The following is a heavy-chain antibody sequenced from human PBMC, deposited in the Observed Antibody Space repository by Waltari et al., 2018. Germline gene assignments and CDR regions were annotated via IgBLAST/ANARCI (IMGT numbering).Heavy chain of an antibody. Sequence: QLQLQESGPGLVKPSETLSLTCTVSGGSISSSSYYWGWIRQPPGKGLEWIGSIYYSGSTYYNPSLKSRVTISVDTSKNQFSLKLSSVTAADTAVYYCARQTFYGPTNWFDPWGQGTLVTVSS. CDR2: IYYSGST. CDR3: ARQTFYGPTNWFDP. D-gene: IGHD4-17*01. CDR1: GGSISSSSYY. V-gene: IGHV4-39*01. J-gene: IGHJ5*02.